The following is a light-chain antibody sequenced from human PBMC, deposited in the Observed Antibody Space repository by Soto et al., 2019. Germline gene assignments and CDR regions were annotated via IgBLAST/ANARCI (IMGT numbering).Light chain of an antibody. CDR1: HDVSRN. J-gene: IGKJ4*01. CDR3: QQYNSMLS. CDR2: DAS. Sequence: DIPMTQSPSSLSASEGDRVTITCQSSHDVSRNLNWFQQKPGEAPQLLIYDASNLERGVPSRFSGSGSGTDFTLTISSLQPEDVATDYCQQYNSMLSFGGGTEVEIK. V-gene: IGKV1-33*01.